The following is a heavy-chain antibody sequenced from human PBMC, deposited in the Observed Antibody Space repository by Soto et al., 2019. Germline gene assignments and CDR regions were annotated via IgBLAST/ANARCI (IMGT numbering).Heavy chain of an antibody. J-gene: IGHJ3*02. V-gene: IGHV3-7*01. CDR2: IKQDGSEK. D-gene: IGHD1-26*01. CDR1: GFIFSTNW. CDR3: VRDQGSSSGSNGEAFAI. Sequence: EVQLVESGGGLVQPGGSLRLSCAGSGFIFSTNWKSWVRQAPGKGLEWVANIKQDGSEKYYVDSVKGRFIISRHNAKNSLHLPMNSMRAEGTAVYYCVRDQGSSSGSNGEAFAIWGPGTVVTVS.